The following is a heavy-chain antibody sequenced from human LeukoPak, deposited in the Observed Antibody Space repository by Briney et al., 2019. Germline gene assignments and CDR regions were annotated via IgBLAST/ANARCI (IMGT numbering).Heavy chain of an antibody. CDR3: AREWAGYSGYDYSLDY. V-gene: IGHV3-64*01. D-gene: IGHD5-12*01. CDR2: ISSNGGST. CDR1: GFTFSSYS. J-gene: IGHJ4*02. Sequence: GGSLRLSCAASGFTFSSYSMNWVRQAPGKGLEYVSAISSNGGSTYYANSVKGRFTISRDNSKNTLYLQMGSLRAEDMAVYYCAREWAGYSGYDYSLDYWGQGTLVTVSS.